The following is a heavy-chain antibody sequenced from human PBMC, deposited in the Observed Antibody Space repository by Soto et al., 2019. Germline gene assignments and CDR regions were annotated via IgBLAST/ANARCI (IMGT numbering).Heavy chain of an antibody. CDR2: IYWDDDK. V-gene: IGHV2-5*02. J-gene: IGHJ4*02. Sequence: GLDLEWLALIYWDDDKRYSPSLKSRLTITKDTSKNQVVLTMTNMDPVDTATYYCAHSQGPTYYDYWGQGTLVTVSS. CDR3: AHSQGPTYYDY.